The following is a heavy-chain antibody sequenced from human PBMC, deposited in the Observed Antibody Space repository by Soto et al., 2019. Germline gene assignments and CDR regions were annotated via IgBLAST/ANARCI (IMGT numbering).Heavy chain of an antibody. CDR1: GGSISSYY. D-gene: IGHD3-3*01. V-gene: IGHV4-59*01. CDR3: ARGHDFWSGYYILYFDY. J-gene: IGHJ4*02. Sequence: ASETLSLTCTVSGGSISSYYWSWIRQKPGKGLEWIGYIYYSGSTNYNPSLKSRVTISVDTSKNQFSLKLSSVTAADTAVYYCARGHDFWSGYYILYFDYWGQGTLVTVSS. CDR2: IYYSGST.